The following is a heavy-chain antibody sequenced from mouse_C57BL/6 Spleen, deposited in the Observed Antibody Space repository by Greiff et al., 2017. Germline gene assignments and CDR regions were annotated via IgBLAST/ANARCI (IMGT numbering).Heavy chain of an antibody. CDR2: IDPENGDT. D-gene: IGHD1-1*01. J-gene: IGHJ2*01. CDR3: TTGRYSRDY. V-gene: IGHV14-4*01. CDR1: GFNIKDDY. Sequence: EVQLQQSGAELVRPGASVKLSCTASGFNIKDDYMNWVKQRPEQGLEWIGWIDPENGDTEYASKFQGNATITADTSSNTAYLQLSSLTSEDTAVYYCTTGRYSRDYWGQGTTLTVSS.